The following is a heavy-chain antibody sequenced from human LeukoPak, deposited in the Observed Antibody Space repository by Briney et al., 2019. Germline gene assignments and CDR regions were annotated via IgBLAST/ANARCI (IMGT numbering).Heavy chain of an antibody. CDR1: GGSISSSSYY. CDR3: ARLGTGPFDY. V-gene: IGHV4-39*07. Sequence: PSETLSLTCTVSGGSISSSSYYWGWIRQPPGKGLEWIGSIYYSGSTYYNPSLKSRVTISVDTSKNQFSLKLSSVTAVDTAVYYCARLGTGPFDYWGQGTLVTVSS. J-gene: IGHJ4*02. CDR2: IYYSGST. D-gene: IGHD1-14*01.